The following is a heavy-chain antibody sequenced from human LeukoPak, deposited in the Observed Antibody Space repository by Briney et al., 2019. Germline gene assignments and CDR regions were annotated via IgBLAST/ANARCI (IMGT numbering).Heavy chain of an antibody. CDR2: IKDDGTTT. V-gene: IGHV3-74*01. D-gene: IGHD3-16*01. CDR3: ARDRFHAVES. CDR1: GFTFTKNW. Sequence: GGFLRLSCAASGFTFTKNWMHWVRHAPGKGLVWVSLIKDDGTTTAYADSVKGRFTISRDNAKNTVYLQMNSLRAEDTAIYYCARDRFHAVESWGQGTLVTVSS. J-gene: IGHJ5*01.